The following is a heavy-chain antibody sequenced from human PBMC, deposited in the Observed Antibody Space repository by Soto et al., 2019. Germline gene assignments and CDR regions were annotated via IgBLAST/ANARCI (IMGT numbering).Heavy chain of an antibody. CDR2: INPNSGGT. V-gene: IGHV1-2*04. J-gene: IGHJ4*02. Sequence: ASVKVSCKASGYTFTGYYMHWVRQAPGQGLEWMGWINPNSGGTNYAQKFQGWVTMTRDTSISTAYMELSRLRSDDTAVYYCARECRSETAMGDFDYWGQGTLVTVSS. D-gene: IGHD5-18*01. CDR1: GYTFTGYY. CDR3: ARECRSETAMGDFDY.